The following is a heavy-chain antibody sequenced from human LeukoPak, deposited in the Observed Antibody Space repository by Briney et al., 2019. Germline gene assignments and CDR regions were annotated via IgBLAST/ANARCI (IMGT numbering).Heavy chain of an antibody. V-gene: IGHV3-53*01. CDR1: GFTFDDYA. J-gene: IGHJ4*02. CDR3: ARDLGTDFDY. Sequence: GGSLRLSCAASGFTFDDYAMHWVRQAPGKGLEWVSVIYSGGGTYYADSVKGRFTISRDNSKNTLYLQMNSLRAEDTAVYYCARDLGTDFDYWGQGTLVTVSS. CDR2: IYSGGGT. D-gene: IGHD1-1*01.